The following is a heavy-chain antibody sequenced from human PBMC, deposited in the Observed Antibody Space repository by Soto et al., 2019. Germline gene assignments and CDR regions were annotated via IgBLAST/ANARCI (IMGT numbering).Heavy chain of an antibody. D-gene: IGHD3-22*01. J-gene: IGHJ6*02. CDR3: ARTQGGMIRSYYGMDV. Sequence: PGGSLRLSCAASGFSFSDYYMNWIRQAPGKGLEWVSYISTGSTNTIYADSVKGRFTISRDNAKNSLYLTMNSLRAEDTAVYYCARTQGGMIRSYYGMDVWGQGTTVTVSS. V-gene: IGHV3-11*06. CDR2: ISTGSTNT. CDR1: GFSFSDYY.